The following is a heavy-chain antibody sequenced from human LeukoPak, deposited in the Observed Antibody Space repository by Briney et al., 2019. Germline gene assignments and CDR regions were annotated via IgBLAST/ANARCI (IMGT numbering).Heavy chain of an antibody. D-gene: IGHD3-10*01. CDR3: AKLAMVRGVAYFDY. CDR1: GFTFSSYS. CDR2: ISGSGGST. J-gene: IGHJ4*02. V-gene: IGHV3-23*01. Sequence: GGSLRLSCAASGFTFSSYSMNWVRQAPGKGLEWVSAISGSGGSTYYADSVKGRFTISRDNSKNTLYLQMNSLRAEDTAVYYCAKLAMVRGVAYFDYWGQGTLVTVSS.